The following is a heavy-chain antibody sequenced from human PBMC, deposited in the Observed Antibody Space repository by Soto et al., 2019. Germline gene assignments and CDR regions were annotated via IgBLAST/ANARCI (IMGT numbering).Heavy chain of an antibody. Sequence: GGSLRLSCAASGFTFSSSAMNWVRQAPGKGLEWVSSISSSSTYIYYADSVKGRFTISRDNSKNMLYLQMNSLRAEDTAVYYCAKKASSVTWSRPYYFDYWGQGTLVTVSS. V-gene: IGHV3-23*01. D-gene: IGHD2-8*02. J-gene: IGHJ4*02. CDR3: AKKASSVTWSRPYYFDY. CDR2: ISSSSTYI. CDR1: GFTFSSSA.